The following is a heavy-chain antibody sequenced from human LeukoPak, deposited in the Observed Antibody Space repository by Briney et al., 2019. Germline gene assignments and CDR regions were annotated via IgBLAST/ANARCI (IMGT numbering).Heavy chain of an antibody. V-gene: IGHV4-31*03. CDR3: AREGGYCSGGSCYFGRFDP. CDR2: IYYSGST. CDR1: GGSISSGGYY. Sequence: SETLSLTCTVSGGSISSGGYYWSWIRQHPGKGLEWIGYIYYSGSTYYNPSLKSRVTISVDTSKNQFSLKLSSVTAVDTAVYYCAREGGYCSGGSCYFGRFDPWGQGTLVTVSS. J-gene: IGHJ5*02. D-gene: IGHD2-15*01.